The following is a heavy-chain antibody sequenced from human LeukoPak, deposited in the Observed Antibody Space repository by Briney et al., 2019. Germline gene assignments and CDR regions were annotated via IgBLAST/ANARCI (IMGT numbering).Heavy chain of an antibody. J-gene: IGHJ4*02. CDR1: GYTHTELS. D-gene: IGHD3-22*01. CDR3: ATDTKIAVAGVFFIY. V-gene: IGHV1-24*01. Sequence: GASVKVSCKVSGYTHTELSMHWLRQAPGKGLEWMGGFDPEDGETIYAQKFQGRVTMTEDTSTDTAYMELSSLRSEDTAVYYCATDTKIAVAGVFFIYWGQGTLVTVSS. CDR2: FDPEDGET.